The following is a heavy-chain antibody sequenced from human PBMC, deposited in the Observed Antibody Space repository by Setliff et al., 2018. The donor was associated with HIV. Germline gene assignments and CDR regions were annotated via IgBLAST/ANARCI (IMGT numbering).Heavy chain of an antibody. J-gene: IGHJ6*03. V-gene: IGHV4-61*02. CDR3: ARDKGGTYDGMYYYYYMDV. D-gene: IGHD1-26*01. CDR1: GGSISSGSHY. Sequence: SETLSLTCTVSGGSISSGSHYWNWVRQSAGKGLEWIGRIYSSGSTNYNPSLNSRVSISVDTSKNQFSLKLNSVTAADTAVYFCARDKGGTYDGMYYYYYMDVWGKGPRSPSP. CDR2: IYSSGST.